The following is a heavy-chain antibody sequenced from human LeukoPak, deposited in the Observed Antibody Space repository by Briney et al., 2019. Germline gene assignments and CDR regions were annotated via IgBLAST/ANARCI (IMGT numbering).Heavy chain of an antibody. CDR1: GGTFITYT. D-gene: IGHD1-1*01. J-gene: IGHJ4*02. CDR2: IIPIFGTA. V-gene: IGHV1-69*05. Sequence: SVKVSCKASGGTFITYTINWVRQAPGQGLEWMGGIIPIFGTANYAQKFKGRVTVTTDDSTSTAFMELSSLRSEDTAVYYCATYMLRDNWNVHTFDSWGQGTLVTVSS. CDR3: ATYMLRDNWNVHTFDS.